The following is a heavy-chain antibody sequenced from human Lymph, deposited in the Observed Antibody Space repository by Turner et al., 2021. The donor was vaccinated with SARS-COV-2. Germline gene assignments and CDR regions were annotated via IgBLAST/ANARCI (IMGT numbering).Heavy chain of an antibody. CDR3: AAPFTVVTRPDGFDI. CDR1: GGTFSSYA. V-gene: IGHV1-69*04. CDR2: LNTMFGIA. J-gene: IGHJ3*02. D-gene: IGHD2-21*02. Sequence: QVYLVQSGAEVKKPGSSLQVTCKVSGGTFSSYAISWVRQAPGQGLEWMGRLNTMFGIASYAQRFQGRVTITADKSTSTAYMELSSLRSEDTAVYYCAAPFTVVTRPDGFDIWGKGTMVTISS.